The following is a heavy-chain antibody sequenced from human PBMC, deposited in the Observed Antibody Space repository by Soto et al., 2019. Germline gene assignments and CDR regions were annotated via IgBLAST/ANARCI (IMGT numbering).Heavy chain of an antibody. V-gene: IGHV3-30*03. CDR3: ARDVLRFLEWLAFYGMDV. CDR1: GFTFSSYG. D-gene: IGHD3-3*01. CDR2: ISYDGSNK. J-gene: IGHJ6*02. Sequence: QVQLVESGGGVVQRGRSLRLSCAASGFTFSSYGMHWVRQAPGKGLEWVAVISYDGSNKYYADSVKGRFTISRDNSKNTLYLQMNSLRAEDTAVYYCARDVLRFLEWLAFYGMDVWGQGTTVTVSS.